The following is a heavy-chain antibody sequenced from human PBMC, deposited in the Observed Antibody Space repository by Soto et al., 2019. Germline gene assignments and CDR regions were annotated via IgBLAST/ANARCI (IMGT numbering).Heavy chain of an antibody. Sequence: ETLSLTCSVSGDSMTGSNWGWFRQSPEKGLEWIGYIDYSGSTNYNPSLRSRITITIDTSSNQFSLNLASVTAADAAVYYCTRARYGDHFDSWGQGTLVTVSS. D-gene: IGHD4-17*01. J-gene: IGHJ4*02. CDR1: GDSMTGSN. CDR2: IDYSGST. CDR3: TRARYGDHFDS. V-gene: IGHV4-59*01.